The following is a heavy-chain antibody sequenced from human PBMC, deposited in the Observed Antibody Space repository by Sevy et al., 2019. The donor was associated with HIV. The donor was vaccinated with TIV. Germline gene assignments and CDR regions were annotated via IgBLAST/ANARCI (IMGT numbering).Heavy chain of an antibody. CDR1: GGSISSYY. V-gene: IGHV4-59*12. J-gene: IGHJ5*02. Sequence: LETLSLTCTVSGGSISSYYWSWIRQPPGKGLEWIGYIYYSGSTNYNPSLKSRVTISVDTSKNQFSLKLSSVTAADTAVYYCARGRGYSYGSYQYNWFDPWGQGTLVTVSS. D-gene: IGHD5-18*01. CDR2: IYYSGST. CDR3: ARGRGYSYGSYQYNWFDP.